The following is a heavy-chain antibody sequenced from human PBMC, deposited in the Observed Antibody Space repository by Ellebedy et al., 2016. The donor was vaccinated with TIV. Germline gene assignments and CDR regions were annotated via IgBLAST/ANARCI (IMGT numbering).Heavy chain of an antibody. D-gene: IGHD6-13*01. CDR3: ARVVYSPKNYMDV. CDR2: IYYSGST. CDR1: GGSISSSSYY. V-gene: IGHV4-39*07. J-gene: IGHJ6*03. Sequence: SETLSLTXTVSGGSISSSSYYWGWIRQPPGKGLEWIGSIYYSGSTYYNPSLKSRVTISVDTSKNQFSLKLSSVTAADTAVYYCARVVYSPKNYMDVWGKGTTVTVSS.